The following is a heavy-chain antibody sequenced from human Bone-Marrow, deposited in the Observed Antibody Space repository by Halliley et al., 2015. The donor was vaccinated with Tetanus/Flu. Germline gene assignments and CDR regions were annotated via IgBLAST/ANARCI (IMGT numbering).Heavy chain of an antibody. CDR2: DGKIT. D-gene: IGHD2-15*01. CDR3: ARESRYCSGDSCFTDTFDV. V-gene: IGHV3-74*03. Sequence: DGKITKYVDSVRGRFTISRDNAKNTVTLQLNSLTADDTAVYYCARESRYCSGDSCFTDTFDVWGQGTKVTVSS. J-gene: IGHJ3*01.